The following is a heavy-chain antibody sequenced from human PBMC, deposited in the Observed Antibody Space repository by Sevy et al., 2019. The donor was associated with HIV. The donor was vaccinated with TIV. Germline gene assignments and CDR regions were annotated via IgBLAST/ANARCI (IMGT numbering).Heavy chain of an antibody. D-gene: IGHD2-8*01. Sequence: GGSLRHSCAASGFTFSKYSMSWVRRPPGKGLEWVSTLSFGCGEINYADSVKGRFTISRDNSKSSVYLQMNNLRPEDTAVYYCAREGCTKPHDYWGQGTLVTVSS. V-gene: IGHV3-23*01. CDR1: GFTFSKYS. CDR2: LSFGCGEI. CDR3: AREGCTKPHDY. J-gene: IGHJ4*02.